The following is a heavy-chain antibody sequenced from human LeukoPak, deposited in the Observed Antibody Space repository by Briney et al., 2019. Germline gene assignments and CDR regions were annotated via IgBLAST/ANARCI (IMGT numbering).Heavy chain of an antibody. D-gene: IGHD6-19*01. J-gene: IGHJ3*02. CDR3: ARDKVVGTGDAFGI. CDR1: GGSITSYY. CDR2: IHYSGST. V-gene: IGHV4-59*01. Sequence: SETLSLTCSVSGGSITSYYWSWIRQSPGKGLEWIGYIHYSGSTNYNPSLKSRVTISGDTSKNQFSLKLSSVTAADTAVYYCARDKVVGTGDAFGIWGQGTMDTVSS.